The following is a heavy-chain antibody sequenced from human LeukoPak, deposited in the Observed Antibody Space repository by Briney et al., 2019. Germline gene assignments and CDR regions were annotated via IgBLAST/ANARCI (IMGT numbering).Heavy chain of an antibody. D-gene: IGHD6-19*01. CDR3: ARAPPRGYSSGWLY. CDR2: ISAYNGNT. V-gene: IGHV1-18*01. J-gene: IGHJ4*02. Sequence: AASVKVSCKPSGYTFTRYGMSWVRQAPGQGLEWLGWISAYNGNTNYAQKFQGRVTITADESTSTAYMELSSLRSEDTAVYYCARAPPRGYSSGWLYWGQGTLVTVSS. CDR1: GYTFTRYG.